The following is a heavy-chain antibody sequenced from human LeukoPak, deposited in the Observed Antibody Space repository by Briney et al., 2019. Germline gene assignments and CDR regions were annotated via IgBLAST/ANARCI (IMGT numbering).Heavy chain of an antibody. J-gene: IGHJ4*02. CDR2: ISYDGSNK. V-gene: IGHV3-30*18. Sequence: QPGRSLRLSCAASGFTFSSYGMHWVRQAPGKGLEWVAVISYDGSNKYYADSVKGRFTISRDNSKNTLYLQMNSLRAEDTTVYYCAKDLGRAQGLFDYWGQGTLVTVSS. CDR3: AKDLGRAQGLFDY. D-gene: IGHD1-26*01. CDR1: GFTFSSYG.